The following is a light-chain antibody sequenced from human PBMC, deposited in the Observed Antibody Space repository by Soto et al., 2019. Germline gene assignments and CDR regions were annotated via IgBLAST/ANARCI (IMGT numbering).Light chain of an antibody. V-gene: IGLV2-14*01. Sequence: QSVLTQPASVSGSPGQSITISCTGTSSDVGGYNYVSWYQLHPGKAPKLIIYEVSNRHSGVSNRFSGSKSGNTASLTISGLQAEDEADYYCNSYTSSTAYVFGTGTKVTVL. J-gene: IGLJ1*01. CDR1: SSDVGGYNY. CDR2: EVS. CDR3: NSYTSSTAYV.